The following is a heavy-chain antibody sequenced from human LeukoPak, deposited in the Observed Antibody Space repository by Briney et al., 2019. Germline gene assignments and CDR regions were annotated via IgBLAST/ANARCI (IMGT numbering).Heavy chain of an antibody. CDR3: ARDEGYCSSTSCYRVEDY. CDR2: INPNSGGT. V-gene: IGHV1-2*02. CDR1: GYTFTGYY. Sequence: ASVKVSCKASGYTFTGYYMHWVRQAPGQGLEWMGWINPNSGGTNYAQKFQGRVTMTRDTSISTAYMELSRLRSDDTAVYYCARDEGYCSSTSCYRVEDYWGQGTLVTVSS. D-gene: IGHD2-2*01. J-gene: IGHJ4*02.